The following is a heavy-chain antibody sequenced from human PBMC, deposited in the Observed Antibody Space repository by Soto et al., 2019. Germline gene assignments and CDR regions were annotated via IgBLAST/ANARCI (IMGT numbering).Heavy chain of an antibody. J-gene: IGHJ6*02. Sequence: SETLSLTCTVSGGSISSSSYYWGWIRQPPGKGLEWIGSIYYSGSTYYSPSPKSRVTISVDTSKNQFSLKLSSVTAADTAVYYCARQAGYCSSTSCYAITNYYYYYYGMDVWGQGTTVTVSS. D-gene: IGHD2-2*01. CDR2: IYYSGST. CDR3: ARQAGYCSSTSCYAITNYYYYYYGMDV. CDR1: GGSISSSSYY. V-gene: IGHV4-39*01.